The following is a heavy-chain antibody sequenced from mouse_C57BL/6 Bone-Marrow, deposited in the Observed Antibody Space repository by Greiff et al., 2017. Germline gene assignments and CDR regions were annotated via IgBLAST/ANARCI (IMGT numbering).Heavy chain of an antibody. D-gene: IGHD1-1*01. V-gene: IGHV1-85*01. CDR2: IYPRDGST. J-gene: IGHJ2*01. CDR3: ARSLYYGTLYYCDY. Sequence: QVQLQQSGPELVKPGASVKLSCKASGYTFTSYDINWVKQRPGQGLEWIGWIYPRDGSTKYNEKFKGKATLTVDTSSRTAYMELHSLTSEDSAVYFCARSLYYGTLYYCDYWGQGTTLTVSS. CDR1: GYTFTSYD.